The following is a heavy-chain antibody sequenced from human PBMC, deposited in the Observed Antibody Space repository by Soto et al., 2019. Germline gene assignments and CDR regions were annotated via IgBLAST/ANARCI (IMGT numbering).Heavy chain of an antibody. Sequence: PGGSLRLSCAASGFTFSSYAMHWVRQAPGKGLEWVAVISYDGSNKYYADSVKGRFTISRDNSKNTLYLQMNSLRAEDTAVYYCARDRGAARIHYYYGIDVWGQGTTVTVSS. V-gene: IGHV3-30-3*01. CDR3: ARDRGAARIHYYYGIDV. J-gene: IGHJ6*02. CDR2: ISYDGSNK. CDR1: GFTFSSYA. D-gene: IGHD6-6*01.